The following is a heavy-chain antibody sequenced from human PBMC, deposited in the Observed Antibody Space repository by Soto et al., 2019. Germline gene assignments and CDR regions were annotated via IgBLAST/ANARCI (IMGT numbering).Heavy chain of an antibody. J-gene: IGHJ6*02. CDR3: ARGSYYGSGSPRRYYYYGMDV. CDR2: IIPIFGTA. CDR1: GSTFRRYA. Sequence: SLKVSCKASGSTFRRYAISWVRQAPGHALERMGGIIPIFGTANYAQKLQGRVTITADESPSTAYMELRSLRSEDTAVYYCARGSYYGSGSPRRYYYYGMDVWGQGTTVTVS. V-gene: IGHV1-69*13. D-gene: IGHD3-10*01.